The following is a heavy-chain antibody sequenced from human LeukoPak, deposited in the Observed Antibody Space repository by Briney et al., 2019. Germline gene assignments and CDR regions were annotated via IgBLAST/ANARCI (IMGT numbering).Heavy chain of an antibody. CDR3: ARHDIRGPYYFDY. CDR1: GYTFTNYW. Sequence: GESLKISCKGSGYTFTNYWIGWVRQMPGKGLEWMGIIYPRDSETKYSPSFQGQVTISADRSINTAYLQWASLKASDTAMYYCARHDIRGPYYFDYWGQGTLVTVSS. V-gene: IGHV5-51*01. D-gene: IGHD3-10*01. J-gene: IGHJ4*02. CDR2: IYPRDSET.